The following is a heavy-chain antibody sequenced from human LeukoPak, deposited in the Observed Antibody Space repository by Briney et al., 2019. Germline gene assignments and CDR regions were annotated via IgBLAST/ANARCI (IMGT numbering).Heavy chain of an antibody. CDR2: INSDGSST. J-gene: IGHJ5*02. CDR3: ARDHAPAYYDSSGSSGTTGFDP. D-gene: IGHD3-22*01. V-gene: IGHV3-74*01. Sequence: GGSLRLSCAASGFTFSSDAMSWVRQAPGKGLVWVSRINSDGSSTSYADSVKGRFTNSRDNAKNTLYLQMNSLRAEDTAVYYCARDHAPAYYDSSGSSGTTGFDPWGQGTLVTVPS. CDR1: GFTFSSDA.